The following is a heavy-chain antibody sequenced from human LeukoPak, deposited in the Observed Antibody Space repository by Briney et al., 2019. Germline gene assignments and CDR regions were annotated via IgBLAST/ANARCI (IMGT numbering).Heavy chain of an antibody. D-gene: IGHD5-18*01. V-gene: IGHV3-23*01. CDR1: GFTFGSSS. J-gene: IGHJ4*02. CDR2: ISGTGGTT. Sequence: GGSLRLSCAASGFTFGSSSMSWVRQAPGKGLEWVSAISGTGGTTHYADSVKGRFTISRDKSKNTLYLQMDSLRAEDTAVYYCAKDLILGYSYRHHLDSWGQGTLVTVSS. CDR3: AKDLILGYSYRHHLDS.